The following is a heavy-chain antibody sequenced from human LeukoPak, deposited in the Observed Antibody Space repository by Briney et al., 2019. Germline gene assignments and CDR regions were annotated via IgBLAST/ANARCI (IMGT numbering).Heavy chain of an antibody. D-gene: IGHD1-1*01. CDR2: INSDGSNT. J-gene: IGHJ4*02. CDR1: GFPFSTYW. V-gene: IGHV3-74*01. CDR3: ARKTVPDY. Sequence: GGSLRLSCVASGFPFSTYWMHWVRQAPGKGLIWVSHINSDGSNTRYVDSVKGRFTISRDNAKNTLYLQMNSLRAEDTGVYYCARKTVPDYWGQGTLVTVCS.